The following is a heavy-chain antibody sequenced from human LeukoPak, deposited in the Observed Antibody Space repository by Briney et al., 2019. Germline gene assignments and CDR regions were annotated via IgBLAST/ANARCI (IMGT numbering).Heavy chain of an antibody. J-gene: IGHJ4*02. CDR2: IYDSGST. V-gene: IGHV4-39*01. CDR1: GGSIRSSYYY. D-gene: IGHD6-19*01. Sequence: PSETLSLTCTVSGGSIRSSYYYWGWIRQPPGKGLEWIGSIYDSGSTYYNPSLKSRVTISVDTSKNQFSLKLSSVTAADTAVYYCARTYSSGWYGENIFDYWGQGTLVTVSS. CDR3: ARTYSSGWYGENIFDY.